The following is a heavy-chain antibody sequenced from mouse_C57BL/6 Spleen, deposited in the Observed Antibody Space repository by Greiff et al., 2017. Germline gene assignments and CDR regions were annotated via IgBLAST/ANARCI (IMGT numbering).Heavy chain of an antibody. CDR3: ARDAPYDGYLYYFDY. V-gene: IGHV5-4*01. Sequence: EVKLMESGGGLVKPGGSLKLSCAASGFTFSSYAMSWVRQTPEKRLEWVATISDGGSYTYYPDNVKGRFTISRDNAKNNLYLQMSHLKSEDTAMYYCARDAPYDGYLYYFDYWGQGTTLTVSS. CDR2: ISDGGSYT. CDR1: GFTFSSYA. J-gene: IGHJ2*01. D-gene: IGHD2-3*01.